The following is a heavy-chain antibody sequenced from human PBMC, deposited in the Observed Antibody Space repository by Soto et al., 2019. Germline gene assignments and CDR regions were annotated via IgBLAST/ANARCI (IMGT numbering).Heavy chain of an antibody. CDR3: AKNRCSNTSCCRGHGMEG. V-gene: IGHV1-69*01. D-gene: IGHD2-2*01. CDR1: GGTFSSYA. J-gene: IGHJ6*02. Sequence: QVQLVQSGAEVKKPGSSVKVSCKACGGTFSSYAISWVRQAPGQGLEWMGGIIPIFGTANYAQKFQGRVTITADESPKTGYIALSKRRIEGTAVYFCAKNRCSNTSCCRGHGMEGWGQGTKVNLS. CDR2: IIPIFGTA.